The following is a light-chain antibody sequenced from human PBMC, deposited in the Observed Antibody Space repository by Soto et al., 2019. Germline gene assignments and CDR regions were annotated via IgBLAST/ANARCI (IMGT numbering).Light chain of an antibody. Sequence: DIQMPQSPSTLSASVGDRVTITCRASRSISGWLAWYQQKAGKAPKLLIYKASTLESGVPSRFSGSGSGTEFTLTISSLQPDDFATYYCKHNHSFCTFRQGNKV. J-gene: IGKJ1*01. V-gene: IGKV1-5*03. CDR3: KHNHSFCT. CDR2: KAS. CDR1: RSISGW.